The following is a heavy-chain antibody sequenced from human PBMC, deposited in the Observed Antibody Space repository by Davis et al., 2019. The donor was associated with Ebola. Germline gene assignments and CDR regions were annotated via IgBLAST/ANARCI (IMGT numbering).Heavy chain of an antibody. CDR1: GGSISSYY. CDR3: ARDGDSFVVVPAANQNWFDP. D-gene: IGHD2-2*01. V-gene: IGHV4-59*01. CDR2: IYYSGST. Sequence: PSETLSLTCTVSGGSISSYYWSWIRQPPGKGLEWIGYIYYSGSTNYNPSLKSRVTISVDTSKNQFSLKLSSVTAADTAVYYCARDGDSFVVVPAANQNWFDPWGQGTLVTVSS. J-gene: IGHJ5*02.